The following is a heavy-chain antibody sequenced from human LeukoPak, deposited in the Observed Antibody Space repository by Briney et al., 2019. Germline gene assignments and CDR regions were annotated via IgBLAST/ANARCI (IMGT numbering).Heavy chain of an antibody. CDR2: INPNSGGT. D-gene: IGHD3-10*01. CDR3: ARVRRITMVRGAPFDP. J-gene: IGHJ5*02. V-gene: IGHV1-2*02. CDR1: GYTFTGYY. Sequence: GASVKVSRKASGYTFTGYYMHWVRQAPGQGLEWMGWINPNSGGTNYAQKFQGRVTMTRDTSISTAYMELSRLRSDDTAVYYCARVRRITMVRGAPFDPWGQGTLVTVSS.